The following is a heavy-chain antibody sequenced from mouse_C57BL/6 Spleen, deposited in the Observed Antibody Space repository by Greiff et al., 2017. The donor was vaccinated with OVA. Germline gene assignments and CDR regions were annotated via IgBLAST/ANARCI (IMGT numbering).Heavy chain of an antibody. Sequence: EVQRVESGGGLVKPGGSLKLSCAASGFTFSSYAMSWVRQTPEKRLEWVATISDGGSYTYYPDNVKGRFTISRDNAKNNLYLQMSHLKSEDTAMYYCARSLGFAYWGQGTLVTVSA. J-gene: IGHJ3*01. CDR3: ARSLGFAY. D-gene: IGHD1-2*01. CDR1: GFTFSSYA. V-gene: IGHV5-4*01. CDR2: ISDGGSYT.